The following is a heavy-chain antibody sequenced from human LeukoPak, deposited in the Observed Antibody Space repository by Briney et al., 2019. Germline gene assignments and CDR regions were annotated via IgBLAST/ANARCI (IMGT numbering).Heavy chain of an antibody. Sequence: PSETLSLTCTVSGGSISSYYWSWIRQPPGKGLEWIGYIYYSGSTNYNPSLKSRVTISVDTSKNQFSLKLSSVTASDTAVYYCARVPPYRSGVGGFDYWGQGTLVTVSS. CDR1: GGSISSYY. D-gene: IGHD6-19*01. J-gene: IGHJ4*02. CDR2: IYYSGST. V-gene: IGHV4-59*01. CDR3: ARVPPYRSGVGGFDY.